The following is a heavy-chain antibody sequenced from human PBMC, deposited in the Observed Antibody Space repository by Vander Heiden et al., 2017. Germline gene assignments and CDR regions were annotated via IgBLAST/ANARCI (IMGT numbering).Heavy chain of an antibody. Sequence: EARLLESGGDLAQAGGCLRLSCAASGFIFSAYSMNWVRQAPGKGLEWVAVIFQNGVTAYYGDTVKGRFTISRDNSKDTVFLQMHSLRPEDTAIYYCAKDRVDDGYGGVDLWGRGTLVTVSS. J-gene: IGHJ4*02. V-gene: IGHV3-23*01. CDR3: AKDRVDDGYGGVDL. D-gene: IGHD4-17*01. CDR1: GFIFSAYS. CDR2: IFQNGVTA.